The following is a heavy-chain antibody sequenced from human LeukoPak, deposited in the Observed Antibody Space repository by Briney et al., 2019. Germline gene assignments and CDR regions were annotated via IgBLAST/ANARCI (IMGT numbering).Heavy chain of an antibody. Sequence: SETLSLTCAVYGGSFSGYYWSWIRQPPGKGLEWIGEINHSGSTNYNPSLKSRVTISVDKSKNQFSLKLTSVTAADTAVYYCARVGTVTTDDAFDFWGQGTMVTVSS. D-gene: IGHD4-17*01. V-gene: IGHV4-34*01. CDR1: GGSFSGYY. CDR2: INHSGST. J-gene: IGHJ3*01. CDR3: ARVGTVTTDDAFDF.